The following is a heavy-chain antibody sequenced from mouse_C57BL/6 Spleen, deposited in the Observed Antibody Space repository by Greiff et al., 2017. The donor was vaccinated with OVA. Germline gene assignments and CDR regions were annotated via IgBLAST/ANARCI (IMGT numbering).Heavy chain of an antibody. CDR2: IHPNSGST. D-gene: IGHD1-1*01. J-gene: IGHJ1*03. V-gene: IGHV1-64*01. CDR3: ARSCYYGSSYWYFDV. Sequence: QVHVKQPGAELVKPGASVKLSCKASGYTFTSYWMHWVKQRPGQGLEWIGMIHPNSGSTNYNEKFKSKATLTVDKSSSTAYMQLSSLTSEDSAVYYCARSCYYGSSYWYFDVWGTGTTVTVSS. CDR1: GYTFTSYW.